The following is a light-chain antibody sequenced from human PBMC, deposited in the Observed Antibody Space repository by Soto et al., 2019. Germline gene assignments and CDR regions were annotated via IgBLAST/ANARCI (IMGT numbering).Light chain of an antibody. Sequence: EVVLTQSPGTLSLSPGERATLSCRASQSITNNYLAWYQQRPGLAPRLLIYGASIRATGIPDRFSGSGSGTHFTLTISRLEPEDFAVYYCQQYGNSRTFGQGTKVDIK. CDR3: QQYGNSRT. CDR2: GAS. CDR1: QSITNNY. J-gene: IGKJ1*01. V-gene: IGKV3-20*01.